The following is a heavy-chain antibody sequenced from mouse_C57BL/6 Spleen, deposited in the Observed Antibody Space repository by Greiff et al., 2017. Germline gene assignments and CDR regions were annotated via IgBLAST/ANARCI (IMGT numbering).Heavy chain of an antibody. CDR2: ISSGSSTI. J-gene: IGHJ1*03. D-gene: IGHD2-2*01. CDR3: ARGGYDWYFDV. Sequence: EVNVVESGGGLVKPGGSLKLSCAASGFTFSDYGMHWVRQAPEKGLEWVAYISSGSSTIYYADTVKGRFTISRDNAKNTLFLQMTSLRSEDTAMYYCARGGYDWYFDVWGTGTTVTVSS. V-gene: IGHV5-17*01. CDR1: GFTFSDYG.